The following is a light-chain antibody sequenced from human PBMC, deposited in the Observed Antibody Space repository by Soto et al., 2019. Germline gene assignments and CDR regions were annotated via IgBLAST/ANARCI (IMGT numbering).Light chain of an antibody. Sequence: EIVLTQSPGTPSLSPGERATLSCRASQSISSSYLAWYQQKPGQSPRLLIYGASSKATGIPDRFSGSGSGTDFTLTISRLEPEDFAVYYCHQYGSSPRAMYNFGKGTKLEIK. CDR2: GAS. CDR3: HQYGSSPRAMYN. J-gene: IGKJ2*01. V-gene: IGKV3-20*01. CDR1: QSISSSY.